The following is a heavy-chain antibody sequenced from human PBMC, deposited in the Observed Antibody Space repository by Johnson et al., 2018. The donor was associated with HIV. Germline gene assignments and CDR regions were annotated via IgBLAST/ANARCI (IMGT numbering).Heavy chain of an antibody. CDR3: ARDASYYGSANDAFDI. Sequence: VQLVESGGGLVQPGGSLRLSCVASGFTVSSNYMSWVRQAPGKGLEWVSVIYSGGSTYYADSVKGRFTISRDNSKNTLYLQMNSLRAEDTAVYYCARDASYYGSANDAFDIWGQGTMVTVSS. J-gene: IGHJ3*02. D-gene: IGHD3-10*01. CDR1: GFTVSSNY. V-gene: IGHV3-66*01. CDR2: IYSGGST.